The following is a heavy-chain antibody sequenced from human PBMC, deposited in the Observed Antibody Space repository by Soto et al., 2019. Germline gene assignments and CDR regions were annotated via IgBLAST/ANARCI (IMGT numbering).Heavy chain of an antibody. D-gene: IGHD5-12*01. CDR1: GFIFGSYS. CDR3: ARVQRATANSSDY. CDR2: ISSSSSII. V-gene: IGHV3-21*06. Sequence: GGSLRLSCAASGFIFGSYSMNWVRQAPGKGLQWMSSISSSSSIIYYADSVKGRFTISRDNAKNLLYLQMNSLRAEDTAIYYCARVQRATANSSDYWGQGTLVTVSS. J-gene: IGHJ4*02.